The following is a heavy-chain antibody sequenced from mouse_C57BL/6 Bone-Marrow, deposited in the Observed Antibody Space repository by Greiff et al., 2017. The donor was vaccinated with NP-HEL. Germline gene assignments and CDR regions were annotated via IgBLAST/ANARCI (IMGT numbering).Heavy chain of an antibody. CDR3: ARVGDGTDYFDY. CDR1: GYTFTSYW. CDR2: IDPSDGYN. V-gene: IGHV1-69*01. Sequence: QVQLQQPGAELVMPGASVKLSCKASGYTFTSYWMHWVKQRPGQGLEWIGEIDPSDGYNNYNQKFKGKSTLTEDKSSSTDYMQLSILTSEGSAGYYCARVGDGTDYFDYWGQGTTLTVSS. D-gene: IGHD3-3*01. J-gene: IGHJ2*01.